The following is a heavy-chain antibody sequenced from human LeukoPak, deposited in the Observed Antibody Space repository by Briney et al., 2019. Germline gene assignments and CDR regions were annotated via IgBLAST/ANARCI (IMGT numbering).Heavy chain of an antibody. D-gene: IGHD3-10*01. CDR1: GFTFSSYS. CDR3: ANIKRITMVRGVIIWGDDDY. Sequence: PGGSLRLSCAASGFTFSSYSMNWVRQAPGKGLEWVSAISGSGGSTYYADSVKGRFTISRDNSKNTLYLQMNSLRAEDTAVYYCANIKRITMVRGVIIWGDDDYWGQGTLVTVSS. J-gene: IGHJ4*02. CDR2: ISGSGGST. V-gene: IGHV3-23*01.